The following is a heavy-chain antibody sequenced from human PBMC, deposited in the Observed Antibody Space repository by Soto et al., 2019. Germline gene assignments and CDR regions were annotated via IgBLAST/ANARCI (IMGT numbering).Heavy chain of an antibody. CDR3: ARDVGPITIFGEPLSGYFDF. J-gene: IGHJ4*02. Sequence: EVQLVESGGGLVQPGGSLRLSCAVSGFSFGTYWMSWVRQAPGKGLEWLASIKQDGSERYYLDSVKGRFTISRDNAKDSLSLQMTSLRGEDTAFYYCARDVGPITIFGEPLSGYFDFWGQGTLVTVSS. CDR1: GFSFGTYW. D-gene: IGHD3-3*01. V-gene: IGHV3-7*03. CDR2: IKQDGSER.